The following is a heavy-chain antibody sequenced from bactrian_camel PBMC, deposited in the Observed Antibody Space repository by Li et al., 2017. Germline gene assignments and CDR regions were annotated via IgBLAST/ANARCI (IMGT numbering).Heavy chain of an antibody. CDR3: AASHSFILTPRFYRLESTDYPY. CDR2: IRRDDLT. D-gene: IGHD4*01. V-gene: IGHV3S55*01. Sequence: HVQLVESGGGSVQAGGSLRLSCAASGYTYNRNCMAWFRQSPGKEREGVAAIRRDDLTAYTDSVKGRFTISKDNAENSLFLQMSNLKPEDTAMYYCAASHSFILTPRFYRLESTDYPYRGQGTQVTVS. CDR1: GYTYNRNC. J-gene: IGHJ4*01.